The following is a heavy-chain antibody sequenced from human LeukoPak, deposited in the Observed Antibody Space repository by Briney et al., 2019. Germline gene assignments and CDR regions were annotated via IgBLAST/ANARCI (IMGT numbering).Heavy chain of an antibody. Sequence: GGSLRLSCAASGFTFTSYAMSWVRQAPGKGLEWVSTISAGGGITYYADSVKGRYTISRDNSKNTLFLQMNSLRAEDTAVYYCAKSRGSGSSMARGVNFDYWGQGTLVTVSS. CDR1: GFTFTSYA. J-gene: IGHJ4*02. CDR2: ISAGGGIT. CDR3: AKSRGSGSSMARGVNFDY. V-gene: IGHV3-23*01. D-gene: IGHD3-10*01.